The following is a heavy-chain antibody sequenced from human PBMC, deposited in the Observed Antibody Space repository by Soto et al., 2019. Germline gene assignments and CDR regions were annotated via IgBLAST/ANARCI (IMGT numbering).Heavy chain of an antibody. J-gene: IGHJ3*02. CDR2: IYYSGST. Sequence: PSETLSLTCTVSGGSISSYYWSWIRQPPGKGLEWIGYIYYSGSTNYNPSLKSRVTISVDTSKNQFSLKLSSVTAADTAVYYCASSPQYCSGGSCYPASDAFDIWGQGTMVTVSS. D-gene: IGHD2-15*01. CDR3: ASSPQYCSGGSCYPASDAFDI. V-gene: IGHV4-59*01. CDR1: GGSISSYY.